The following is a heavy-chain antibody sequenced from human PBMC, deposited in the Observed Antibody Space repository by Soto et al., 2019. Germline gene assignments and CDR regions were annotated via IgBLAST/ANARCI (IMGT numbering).Heavy chain of an antibody. CDR3: ARSYSYGFGY. CDR2: IGTGTRTR. V-gene: IGHV3-48*01. D-gene: IGHD5-18*01. Sequence: EVQLVKSGGGLVQPGGSLRLSCAASGFVLSSYSMSWVRQAPGKGLEWVSYIGTGTRTRYYADSVKGRFTISRDNGKNSLFLQMNSLRAEDTALYYCARSYSYGFGYWGQGTLVTVSS. J-gene: IGHJ4*02. CDR1: GFVLSSYS.